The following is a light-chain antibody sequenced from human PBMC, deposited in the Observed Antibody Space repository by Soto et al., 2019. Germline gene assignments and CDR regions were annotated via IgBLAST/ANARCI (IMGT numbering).Light chain of an antibody. CDR2: ENN. Sequence: QSVLTQPASVCAAPGPKVTISCSGTSSNLGNNYVSWHQLLPGTAPKLLIYENNQRPSGIPDRSSGAKSGKSATLGITGLQTWDEDDYYCGTWDSSLSAYVFGTGTKVT. J-gene: IGLJ1*01. CDR3: GTWDSSLSAYV. CDR1: SSNLGNNY. V-gene: IGLV1-51*02.